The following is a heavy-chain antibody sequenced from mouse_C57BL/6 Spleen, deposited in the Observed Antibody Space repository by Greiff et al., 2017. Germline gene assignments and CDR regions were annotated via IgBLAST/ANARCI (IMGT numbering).Heavy chain of an antibody. CDR3: ARNHDSNYFYAMDD. CDR1: GFSLTSYG. Sequence: QVQLKESGPGLVQPSQSLSITCTVSGFSLTSYGVHWVRQSPGKGLEWLGVIWSGGSTDYNAAFISRLSISKDNAKSQVFFKMNSLQADDTAIYYCARNHDSNYFYAMDDWGQGTSVTVSS. J-gene: IGHJ4*01. D-gene: IGHD2-5*01. V-gene: IGHV2-2*01. CDR2: IWSGGST.